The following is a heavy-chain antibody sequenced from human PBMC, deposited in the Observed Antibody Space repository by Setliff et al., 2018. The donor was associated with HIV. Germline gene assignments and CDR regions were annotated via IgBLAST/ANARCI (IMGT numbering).Heavy chain of an antibody. CDR2: VKQDGTET. D-gene: IGHD1-7*01. J-gene: IGHJ4*02. CDR1: GFRFRSYW. CDR3: AREGITGTTLHPY. Sequence: GGSLRLSCAASGFRFRSYWMSWVRQAPGKGLESVANVKQDGTETLYVDSVKGRFTISRDNAKNSLYLQMNTLRAEDTAVYYCAREGITGTTLHPYWGQGTLVTVSS. V-gene: IGHV3-7*01.